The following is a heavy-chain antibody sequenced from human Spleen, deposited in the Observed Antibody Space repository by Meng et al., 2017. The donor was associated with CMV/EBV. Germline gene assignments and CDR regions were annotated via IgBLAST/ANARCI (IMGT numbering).Heavy chain of an antibody. V-gene: IGHV1-18*01. Sequence: TFTNDGISWVRQAPGRGREWIGWISPYDGPNYARNLRGRVTLTTDTSTTTAYMELRSLRSDDTAVYYCARDLEYCGSTSCFEDCFDPWGQGTLVTVSS. CDR3: ARDLEYCGSTSCFEDCFDP. J-gene: IGHJ5*02. CDR1: TFTNDG. D-gene: IGHD2-2*01. CDR2: ISPYDGP.